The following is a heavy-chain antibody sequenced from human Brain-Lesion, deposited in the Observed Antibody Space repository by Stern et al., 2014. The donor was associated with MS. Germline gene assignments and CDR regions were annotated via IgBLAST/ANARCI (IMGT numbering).Heavy chain of an antibody. CDR1: GFTFSTNW. D-gene: IGHD5-12*01. CDR2: TKQDGSEK. V-gene: IGHV3-7*01. Sequence: VHLVQSGGGLVQPGGSLRIPCVASGFTFSTNWMTWVRQAPGEGVGRVAITKQDGSEKYYVDSVKGRFTISRDNSMNSLYLEMNSLRAEETAVYYCAIERGYSGYDWLFDYWGQGSLVTVSS. J-gene: IGHJ4*02. CDR3: AIERGYSGYDWLFDY.